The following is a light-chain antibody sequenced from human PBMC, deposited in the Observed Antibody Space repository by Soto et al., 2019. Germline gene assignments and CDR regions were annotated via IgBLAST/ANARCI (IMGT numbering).Light chain of an antibody. V-gene: IGKV1-12*01. CDR1: QGLSGS. CDR2: VTS. J-gene: IGKJ5*01. Sequence: DIQMTQSPSSVSASVGDRVTITCRATQGLSGSLAWYQQKPGKAPKLLISVTSRLQSGVPSRFSGSASGTDFTLPIDSLQPEDLATYYCQQGHNWPITFGQGTRLEIK. CDR3: QQGHNWPIT.